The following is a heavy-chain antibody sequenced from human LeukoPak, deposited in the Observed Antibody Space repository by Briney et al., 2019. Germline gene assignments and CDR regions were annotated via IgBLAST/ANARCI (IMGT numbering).Heavy chain of an antibody. V-gene: IGHV3-23*01. D-gene: IGHD2-15*01. Sequence: GGSLRLSCAASGFTFSSYAMSWVRQAPGKGLEWVSDICGNNGNTYYADSVKGRFTISRDNSKNTLYLQMNSLRAEDTAVYYCAKQTGGSCYSGFDSWGQGTVVSVST. CDR2: ICGNNGNT. CDR3: AKQTGGSCYSGFDS. CDR1: GFTFSSYA. J-gene: IGHJ4*02.